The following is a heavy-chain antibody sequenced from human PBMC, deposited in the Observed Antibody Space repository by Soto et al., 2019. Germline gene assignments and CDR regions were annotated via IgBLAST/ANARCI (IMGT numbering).Heavy chain of an antibody. J-gene: IGHJ4*02. D-gene: IGHD6-13*01. Sequence: SETLSLTCAVYGGSFSGYYWSWIRQPPGKGLEWIGEINHSGSTNYNPSLKSRVTISVDTSKNQFSLKLSPVTAADTAVYYCARGLLAAAGTHWLDYWGQGTLVTVSS. V-gene: IGHV4-34*01. CDR1: GGSFSGYY. CDR3: ARGLLAAAGTHWLDY. CDR2: INHSGST.